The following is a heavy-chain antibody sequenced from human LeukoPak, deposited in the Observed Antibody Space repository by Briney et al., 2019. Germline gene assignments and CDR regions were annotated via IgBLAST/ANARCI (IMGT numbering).Heavy chain of an antibody. Sequence: GRSLRLSCAASGFTFSSYGMHWVRQAPGKGLEWVAVIWYDGSNKYYADSVKGRFTISRDNSKNTLYLQMNSLRAEDTAVYYCARGRCSGGSCSSYYFDYWGQGTLVTVSS. CDR1: GFTFSSYG. V-gene: IGHV3-33*01. J-gene: IGHJ4*02. CDR3: ARGRCSGGSCSSYYFDY. D-gene: IGHD2-15*01. CDR2: IWYDGSNK.